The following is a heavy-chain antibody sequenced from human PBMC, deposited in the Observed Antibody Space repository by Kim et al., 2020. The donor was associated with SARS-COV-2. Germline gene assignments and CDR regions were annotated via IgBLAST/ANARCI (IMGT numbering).Heavy chain of an antibody. D-gene: IGHD2-2*01. CDR3: ARESPLGVHRRVPAAEFDY. J-gene: IGHJ4*02. Sequence: GRFTISRDNAKNSLYLQMNSLRDEDTAVYYCARESPLGVHRRVPAAEFDYWGQGTLVTVSS. V-gene: IGHV3-48*02.